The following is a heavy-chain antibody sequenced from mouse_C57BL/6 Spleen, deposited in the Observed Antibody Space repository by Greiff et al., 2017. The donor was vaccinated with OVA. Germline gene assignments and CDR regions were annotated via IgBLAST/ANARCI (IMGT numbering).Heavy chain of an antibody. CDR3: ARAGGNYRAYFDD. CDR1: GFTFSDYG. J-gene: IGHJ2*01. D-gene: IGHD2-1*01. Sequence: DVHLVESGGGLVKPGGSLKLSCAASGFTFSDYGMHWVRQAPEKGLEWVAYISRGSSTIYYADTVKGRFTISRDNAKTTLFLQMSSLRSEDTAMYYCARAGGNYRAYFDDWGKGTTVTVSS. V-gene: IGHV5-17*01. CDR2: ISRGSSTI.